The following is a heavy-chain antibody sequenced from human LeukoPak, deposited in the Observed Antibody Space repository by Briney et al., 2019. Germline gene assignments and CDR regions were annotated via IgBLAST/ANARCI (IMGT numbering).Heavy chain of an antibody. CDR3: AQDIIGGYWYFDL. Sequence: GGSLRLSCAASGFTFSSYAMSWVRQAPGKGLEWVSVISSSGENSYYADSVTGRFSISRDNSKNTLYLQMNSLRAEDTAVYYCAQDIIGGYWYFDLWGRGTLVAVSS. CDR1: GFTFSSYA. D-gene: IGHD3-16*01. V-gene: IGHV3-23*01. J-gene: IGHJ2*01. CDR2: ISSSGENS.